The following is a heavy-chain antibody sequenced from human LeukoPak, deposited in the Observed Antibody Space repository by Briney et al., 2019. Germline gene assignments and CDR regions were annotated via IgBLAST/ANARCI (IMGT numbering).Heavy chain of an antibody. V-gene: IGHV1-69*04. Sequence: SVKVSCKASGGTFSSYAISWVRQAPGQGLEWMGRIIPILGIANYAQKFQGRVTITADKSTSTAYMELSSLRSEDTAVYYCARDRALNYYDSSGTGDYWGQGTLVTVSS. CDR3: ARDRALNYYDSSGTGDY. J-gene: IGHJ4*02. D-gene: IGHD3-22*01. CDR1: GGTFSSYA. CDR2: IIPILGIA.